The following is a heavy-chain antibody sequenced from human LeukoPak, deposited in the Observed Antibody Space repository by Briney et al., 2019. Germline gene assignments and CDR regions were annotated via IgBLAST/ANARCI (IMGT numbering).Heavy chain of an antibody. J-gene: IGHJ3*02. Sequence: PGGSLRLSCAASGFTFSSYWMSWVRQAPGKGLEWVANIKQDGSEKYYVDSVKGRFTISRDNAKNSLYLQMSSLRAEDTAVYYCVRCPGEWFDAFDIWGQGTMVTVSS. V-gene: IGHV3-7*01. CDR2: IKQDGSEK. CDR3: VRCPGEWFDAFDI. D-gene: IGHD3-3*01. CDR1: GFTFSSYW.